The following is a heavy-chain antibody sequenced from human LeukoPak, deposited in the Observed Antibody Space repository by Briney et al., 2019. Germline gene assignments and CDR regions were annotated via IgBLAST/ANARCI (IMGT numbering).Heavy chain of an antibody. J-gene: IGHJ4*02. V-gene: IGHV3-30*18. D-gene: IGHD3-16*01. CDR1: GFIFSTYG. CDR3: VKDLPVLHS. CDR2: IQSDGSDK. Sequence: GRSLRLSCAASGFIFSTYGMHWVRQAPGKGLEHLAFIQSDGSDKYYADSVKGRFTISRDNSKNTLYLQMNGLRGDDTAVYYCVKDLPVLHSWGQGTLVTVSS.